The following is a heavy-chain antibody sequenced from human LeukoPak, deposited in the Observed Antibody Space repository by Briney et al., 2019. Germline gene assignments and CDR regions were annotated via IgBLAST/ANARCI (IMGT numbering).Heavy chain of an antibody. Sequence: ASVKVSCKASGYTFTSYDINWVRQATGQGPEWMGWMNPNSGNTGYAQKFQGRVTMTRNTSISTAYMELSSLRSEDTAVYYCARKFGELINYYYYYMDVWGKGTTVTISS. CDR1: GYTFTSYD. J-gene: IGHJ6*03. CDR3: ARKFGELINYYYYYMDV. D-gene: IGHD3-10*01. V-gene: IGHV1-8*01. CDR2: MNPNSGNT.